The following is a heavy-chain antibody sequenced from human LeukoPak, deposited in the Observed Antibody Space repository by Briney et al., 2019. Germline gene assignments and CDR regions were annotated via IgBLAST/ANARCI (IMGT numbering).Heavy chain of an antibody. J-gene: IGHJ6*02. CDR3: ARDLTKNTVFGLKGAVDV. D-gene: IGHD3-3*01. CDR2: IHRYNGNK. V-gene: IGHV1-18*01. CDR1: GYTLTNFC. Sequence: EASVKLSCTASGYTLTNFCMHWVRQAPGQGLEWMGNIHRYNGNKHYAQTLQGRVAMTTDTSTSTAYMELRSLRSDDTAVYFCARDLTKNTVFGLKGAVDVWGQGTTVTVSS.